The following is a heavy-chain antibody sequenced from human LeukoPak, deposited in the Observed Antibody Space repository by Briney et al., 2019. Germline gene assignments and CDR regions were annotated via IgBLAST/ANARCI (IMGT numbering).Heavy chain of an antibody. D-gene: IGHD4-11*01. CDR1: GGSIGRYY. V-gene: IGHV4-59*01. J-gene: IGHJ6*03. CDR2: IYYTGRT. CDR3: ARELGNYAYYYYMGV. Sequence: SETLSLTCTVSGGSIGRYYWSWIRQPPGKGLEWIGNIYYTGRTNYNPSLKSRVTISVDTSKNQFSLKLTSVTAADTAVYYCARELGNYAYYYYMGVWGKGTTVTVSS.